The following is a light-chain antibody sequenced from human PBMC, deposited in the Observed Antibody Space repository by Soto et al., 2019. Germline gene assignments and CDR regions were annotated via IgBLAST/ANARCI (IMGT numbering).Light chain of an antibody. J-gene: IGKJ1*01. Sequence: DIQMTQSPSTLSASVGDTVTITCRASQSISSWLAWYQQKPGKAPKLLIYDASSLESGVPSRFSGSGSGTEFTLTISSLQPYDFATYYRQQYNIYSGTVGQVTKGDI. CDR3: QQYNIYSGT. CDR1: QSISSW. V-gene: IGKV1-5*01. CDR2: DAS.